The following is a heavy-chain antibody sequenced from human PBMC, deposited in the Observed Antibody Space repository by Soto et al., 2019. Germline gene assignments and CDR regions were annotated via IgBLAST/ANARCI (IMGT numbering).Heavy chain of an antibody. CDR2: IYYSGST. CDR1: GGSISSYY. V-gene: IGHV4-59*01. D-gene: IGHD3-16*01. Sequence: QVQLQESGPGLVKPSETLSLTCTVSGGSISSYYWYWIRQPPGTGLEWIGYIYYSGSTNYNPSLKSRVTISVDTSKNQFSLKLSSVTAADTAVYYCARVWGYAFDYWGQGTLVTVSS. J-gene: IGHJ4*02. CDR3: ARVWGYAFDY.